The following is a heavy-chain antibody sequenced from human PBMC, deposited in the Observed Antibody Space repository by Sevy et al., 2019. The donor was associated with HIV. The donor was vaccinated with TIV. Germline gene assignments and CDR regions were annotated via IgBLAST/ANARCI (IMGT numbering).Heavy chain of an antibody. D-gene: IGHD2-8*02. V-gene: IGHV3-15*01. Sequence: GGSLRLSCAASGFTFTYAWMTWVRQAPGKGLEWLGRIKSRADGGTIDYAASVKGRFRISRDDSKNELYLQMNSLKTEDTGVYYCSTDPIIVLLVTDGMDVWGQGTSVTVSS. CDR2: IKSRADGGTI. J-gene: IGHJ6*02. CDR1: GFTFTYAW. CDR3: STDPIIVLLVTDGMDV.